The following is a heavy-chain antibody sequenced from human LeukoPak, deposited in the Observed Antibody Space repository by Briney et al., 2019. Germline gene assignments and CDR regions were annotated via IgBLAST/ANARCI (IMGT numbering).Heavy chain of an antibody. D-gene: IGHD6-13*01. J-gene: IGHJ6*02. CDR3: ARDGPTKGSGWYHYYYYGMDV. CDR2: ISSSSSYI. V-gene: IGHV3-21*01. CDR1: GFTFSSYS. Sequence: GGSLRLSCAASGFTFSSYSMNWVRQAPGKGLEWVSSISSSSSYIYYADSVKGRFTISRDNAKNSLYLQMNSLRAEDTAVYYCARDGPTKGSGWYHYYYYGMDVWGQGTTVTVSS.